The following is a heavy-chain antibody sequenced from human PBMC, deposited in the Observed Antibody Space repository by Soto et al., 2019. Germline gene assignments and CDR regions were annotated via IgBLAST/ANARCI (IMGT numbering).Heavy chain of an antibody. CDR2: IRSKANSYAT. D-gene: IGHD3-3*01. Sequence: EVQLVESGGGLVQPGGSLKLSCAASGFTFSGSAMHWVRQASGKGLEWVGRIRSKANSYATAYAASVKGRFTISRDDSKNTAYLQMNSLKTEDTAVYYCTAVLRFLEWSDAFDIWGQGTMVTVSS. CDR1: GFTFSGSA. V-gene: IGHV3-73*02. J-gene: IGHJ3*02. CDR3: TAVLRFLEWSDAFDI.